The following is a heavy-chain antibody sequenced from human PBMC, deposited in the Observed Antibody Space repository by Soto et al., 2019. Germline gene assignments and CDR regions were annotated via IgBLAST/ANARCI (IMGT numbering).Heavy chain of an antibody. D-gene: IGHD3-22*01. CDR3: ASADYYDSSGYYLLGAFDI. Sequence: SETLSLTCTVSGGSISSYYWSWIRQPPGKGLEWIGYIYYSGSTNYNPSLKSRVTISVDTSKNQFSLKLSSVTAADTAVYYCASADYYDSSGYYLLGAFDIWGQGTMVT. CDR1: GGSISSYY. V-gene: IGHV4-59*08. J-gene: IGHJ3*02. CDR2: IYYSGST.